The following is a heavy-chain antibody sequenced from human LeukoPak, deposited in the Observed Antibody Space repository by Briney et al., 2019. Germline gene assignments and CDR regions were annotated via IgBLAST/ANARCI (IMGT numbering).Heavy chain of an antibody. V-gene: IGHV5-51*01. D-gene: IGHD1-1*01. J-gene: IGHJ4*02. Sequence: GESLKISCKGSGYSLTSYWIGWVRQMPGKGLEWMGIICPGDSDTRYSPSFQGQVTISADKSISTAYLQWSSLKASDTAMYYCARRERWGSYYFDYWGQGTLVTVSS. CDR3: ARRERWGSYYFDY. CDR2: ICPGDSDT. CDR1: GYSLTSYW.